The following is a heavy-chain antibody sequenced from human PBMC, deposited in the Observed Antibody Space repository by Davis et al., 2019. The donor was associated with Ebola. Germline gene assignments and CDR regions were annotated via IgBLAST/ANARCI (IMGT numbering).Heavy chain of an antibody. CDR3: ARGPAHSSGWYWNY. CDR1: GGSISSSNW. CDR2: IYHSGST. D-gene: IGHD6-19*01. J-gene: IGHJ4*02. V-gene: IGHV4-4*02. Sequence: SETLSLTCAVSGGSISSSNWWSWVRQPPGKGLEWIGEIYHSGSTNYNPSLKSRVTISVDKSKNQFSLKLSSVTAADTAVYYCARGPAHSSGWYWNYWGQGTLVTVSS.